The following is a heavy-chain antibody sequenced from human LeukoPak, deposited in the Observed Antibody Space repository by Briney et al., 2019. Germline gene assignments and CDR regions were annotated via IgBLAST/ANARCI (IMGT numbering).Heavy chain of an antibody. CDR1: GYTFTNYY. Sequence: ASVKVSCKASGYTFTNYYIHWVRQAPGQGLESMGIINPSGGSTSYAQKFQGRVTMTRDMSTSTVYMELSSLRSEDTAVYYCARGYGSGSYYLLYWGQGTLVTVSS. V-gene: IGHV1-46*01. CDR2: INPSGGST. D-gene: IGHD3-10*01. CDR3: ARGYGSGSYYLLY. J-gene: IGHJ4*02.